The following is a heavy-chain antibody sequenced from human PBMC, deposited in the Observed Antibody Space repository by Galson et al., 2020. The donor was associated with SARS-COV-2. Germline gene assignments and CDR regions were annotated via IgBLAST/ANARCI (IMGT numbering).Heavy chain of an antibody. CDR2: LYREGSST. CDR1: GFTFSSYW. V-gene: IGHV3-74*01. J-gene: IGHJ4*02. CDR3: ARGDMGNDYFDY. D-gene: IGHD7-27*01. Sequence: GGSLRLSCAASGFTFSSYWMHLVRQAPGQGLVWVSRLYREGSSTSYADSVKGRFTISGDNAKNTLYLQMNSLRAEDTAVYYCARGDMGNDYFDYWGQGTLVTVSS.